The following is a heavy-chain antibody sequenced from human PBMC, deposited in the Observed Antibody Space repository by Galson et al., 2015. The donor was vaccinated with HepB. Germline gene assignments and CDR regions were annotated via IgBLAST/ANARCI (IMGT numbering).Heavy chain of an antibody. V-gene: IGHV3-53*01. D-gene: IGHD3-3*01. J-gene: IGHJ3*02. Sequence: SLRLSCAASGFTVSSNHMSWVRQAPGKGLEWVSVIYSGGSTYYADSVKGRFTISRDNSKNTLYLQMNSLRAEDTAVYYCARASQYYDFWSGYYNPSYAFDIWGQGTMVTVSS. CDR1: GFTVSSNH. CDR2: IYSGGST. CDR3: ARASQYYDFWSGYYNPSYAFDI.